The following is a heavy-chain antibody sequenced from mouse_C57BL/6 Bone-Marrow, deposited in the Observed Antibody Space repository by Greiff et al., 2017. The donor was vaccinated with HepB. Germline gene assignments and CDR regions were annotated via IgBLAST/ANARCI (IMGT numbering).Heavy chain of an antibody. CDR2: IWTGGGT. Sequence: VKVVESGPGLVAPSQSLSITCTVSGFSLTSYAISWVRQPPGKGLEWLGVIWTGGGTNYNSALKSRLSISKDNSKSQVFLKMNSLQTDDTARYYCARYYGSSDWYFDVWGTGTTVTVSS. D-gene: IGHD1-1*01. V-gene: IGHV2-9-1*01. CDR3: ARYYGSSDWYFDV. J-gene: IGHJ1*03. CDR1: GFSLTSYA.